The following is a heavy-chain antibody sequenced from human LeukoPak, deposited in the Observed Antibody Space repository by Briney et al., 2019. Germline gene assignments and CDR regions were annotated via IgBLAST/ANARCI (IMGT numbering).Heavy chain of an antibody. Sequence: GGSLRLSCAASGFTFSSYAMSWVRQAPGKGLEWVSAISGSGGSTYYADSVKGRFTISRDNSKNTLYLQMYSLRAEDTAVYYCAKGSPQLEPLSGTPTEYWGQGTLVTVSS. J-gene: IGHJ4*02. CDR2: ISGSGGST. CDR3: AKGSPQLEPLSGTPTEY. D-gene: IGHD1-1*01. CDR1: GFTFSSYA. V-gene: IGHV3-23*01.